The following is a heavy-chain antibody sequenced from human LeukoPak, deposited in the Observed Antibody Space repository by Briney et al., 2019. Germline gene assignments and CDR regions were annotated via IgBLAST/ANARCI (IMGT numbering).Heavy chain of an antibody. Sequence: SETLSLTCAVYGGSITGYYWSWIRQPPGKGLERIGYIYYSGSTNYNPSLKSRVTISVDTSKNQFSLKLSSVTAADTAVYYCARRLYSGYDYAGFDYWGQGTLVTVSS. CDR1: GGSITGYY. V-gene: IGHV4-59*08. D-gene: IGHD5-12*01. J-gene: IGHJ4*02. CDR3: ARRLYSGYDYAGFDY. CDR2: IYYSGST.